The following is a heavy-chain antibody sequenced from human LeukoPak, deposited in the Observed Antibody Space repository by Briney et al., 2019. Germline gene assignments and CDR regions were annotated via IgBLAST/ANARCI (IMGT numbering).Heavy chain of an antibody. D-gene: IGHD2-21*02. V-gene: IGHV1-46*01. CDR3: ASVLYCGADCYSGRYFFDY. CDR1: GYTFTSYG. J-gene: IGHJ4*02. CDR2: INPSGDST. Sequence: ASVKVSCKASGYTFTSYGMHWVRQAPGQGLEWMGIINPSGDSTSYAQKFQGRVTMTRDTSTSTVYMELSSLRSEDTAVYYCASVLYCGADCYSGRYFFDYWGQGTLVTVSS.